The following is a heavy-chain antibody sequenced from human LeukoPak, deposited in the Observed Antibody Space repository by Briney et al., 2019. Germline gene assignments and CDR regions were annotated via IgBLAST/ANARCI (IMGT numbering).Heavy chain of an antibody. Sequence: GRSLRLSCAASGFTFNNYGMHWVRQAPGKGLEWVAVVSFNGTNKYYADSVKGRFTISRDNSKNTLYLQMDSLSAEDTAVYYCAKDRIVGYCSGTSCYGVDYWGQGTLVTVSS. J-gene: IGHJ4*02. D-gene: IGHD2-2*01. V-gene: IGHV3-30*18. CDR1: GFTFNNYG. CDR2: VSFNGTNK. CDR3: AKDRIVGYCSGTSCYGVDY.